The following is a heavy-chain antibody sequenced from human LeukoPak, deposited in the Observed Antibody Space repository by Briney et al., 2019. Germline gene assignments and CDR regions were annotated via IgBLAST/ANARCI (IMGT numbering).Heavy chain of an antibody. CDR1: GFTFSSYA. CDR2: ISSNGGST. D-gene: IGHD3-16*01. V-gene: IGHV3-64*01. Sequence: GGSLRLSCAASGFTFSSYAMHWVRQAPGKGLEYVSAISSNGGSTYYANSVKGRFTISRDNSKNTLYLQMGSLRAEDMAVYYCARAYDWTTGYYYYMDVWGKGTTVSVSS. CDR3: ARAYDWTTGYYYYMDV. J-gene: IGHJ6*03.